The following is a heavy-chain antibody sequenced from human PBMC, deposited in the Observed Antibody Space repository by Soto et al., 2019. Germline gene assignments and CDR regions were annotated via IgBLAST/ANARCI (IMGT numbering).Heavy chain of an antibody. CDR3: AREYGYYDSSGYSQGYYFDY. J-gene: IGHJ4*02. CDR2: IYYSGST. CDR1: GGSISSGDYY. V-gene: IGHV4-30-4*01. Sequence: PSETLSLTCTVSGGSISSGDYYWSWIRQPPGKGLEWIGYIYYSGSTYYNPSLKSRVTISVDTSKNQFSLKLSSVTAADTAVYYCAREYGYYDSSGYSQGYYFDYWGQGTLVTVSS. D-gene: IGHD3-22*01.